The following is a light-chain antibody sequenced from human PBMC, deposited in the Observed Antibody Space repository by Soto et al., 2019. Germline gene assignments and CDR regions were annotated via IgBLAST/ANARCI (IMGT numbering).Light chain of an antibody. J-gene: IGKJ4*01. CDR1: QSVSSK. V-gene: IGKV3-15*01. CDR3: QQYNDWPPQLT. CDR2: GAS. Sequence: EIVMTQSPATLSVSVGERATLSCRASQSVSSKLAWYQKKPGQAPRLLIYGASTRATGIPARFSGSESGTEFTLTISILQSEDFAVYYCQQYNDWPPQLTFGGGTKVEIK.